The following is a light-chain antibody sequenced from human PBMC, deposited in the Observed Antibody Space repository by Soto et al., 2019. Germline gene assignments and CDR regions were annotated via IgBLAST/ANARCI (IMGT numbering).Light chain of an antibody. CDR3: QQYCSVPLT. CDR1: QSVSTSH. CDR2: VAS. V-gene: IGKV3-20*01. J-gene: IGKJ4*01. Sequence: EMVLTQSPGTLSLSPGERATLSCRASQSVSTSHLAWYQQKPGQAPRLLIYVASSRATGIPDRFSGSGSGADFTLTISRLEPEDFAVYYCQQYCSVPLTFGGGTQVGSK.